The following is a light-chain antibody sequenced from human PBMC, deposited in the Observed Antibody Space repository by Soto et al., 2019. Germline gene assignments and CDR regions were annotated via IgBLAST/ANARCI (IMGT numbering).Light chain of an antibody. Sequence: DIQMTQSPSSLSASVGDRVTITCRASQGIGNYLAWYQQKPGKVPKLLIYAASTLQSGIPSRFSGSGSGTDVTLTISSLQPEDVATYSCQKYNSSPLTFGPGTKVHIK. CDR3: QKYNSSPLT. J-gene: IGKJ3*01. CDR1: QGIGNY. V-gene: IGKV1-27*01. CDR2: AAS.